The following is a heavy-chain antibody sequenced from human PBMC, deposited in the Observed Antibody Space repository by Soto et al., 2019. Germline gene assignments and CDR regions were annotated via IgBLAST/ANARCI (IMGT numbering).Heavy chain of an antibody. CDR1: GYNFIDSY. D-gene: IGHD2-15*01. CDR2: INPNTGGA. V-gene: IGHV1-2*02. Sequence: ASVKVSCKVSGYNFIDSYLHWVRQAPGQGLEWMGWINPNTGGAFYAQTFQDRVTMTRDTSITTAYMELSRLTSDDTAIYYCAGGPYFDFDYWGPGSLVTVSS. J-gene: IGHJ4*02. CDR3: AGGPYFDFDY.